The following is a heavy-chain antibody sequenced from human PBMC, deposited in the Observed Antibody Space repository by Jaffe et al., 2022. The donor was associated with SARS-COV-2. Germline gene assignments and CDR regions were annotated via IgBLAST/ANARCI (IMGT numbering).Heavy chain of an antibody. Sequence: QVQLVQSGAEVKKPGASVKVSCLASGYTFTSYPIHWVRQAPGQGLEWMGIINPRGGSTSYTQRFRGRVTMTRDTSARTVYMELSSLRSEDTAVYYCARDGGWERGDYWGQGTLVTVPS. D-gene: IGHD1-26*01. CDR1: GYTFTSYP. V-gene: IGHV1-46*01. J-gene: IGHJ4*02. CDR3: ARDGGWERGDY. CDR2: INPRGGST.